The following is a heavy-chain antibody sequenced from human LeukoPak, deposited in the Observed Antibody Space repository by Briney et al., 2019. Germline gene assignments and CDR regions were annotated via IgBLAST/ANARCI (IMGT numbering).Heavy chain of an antibody. D-gene: IGHD2-2*01. Sequence: PGRSLRLSCTASGFTFGDYAMSWVRQAPGKGLEWVGFIRSKAYGGTTEYAASVKGRFTTSRDDSKSIAYLQMNSLKTEDTAVYYCTRRPMGYCSSTSCSYGMDVWGQGTTVTVSS. V-gene: IGHV3-49*04. CDR1: GFTFGDYA. J-gene: IGHJ6*02. CDR2: IRSKAYGGTT. CDR3: TRRPMGYCSSTSCSYGMDV.